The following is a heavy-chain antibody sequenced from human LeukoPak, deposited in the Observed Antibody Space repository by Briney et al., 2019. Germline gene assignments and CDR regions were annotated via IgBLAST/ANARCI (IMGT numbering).Heavy chain of an antibody. CDR3: AKDKSPLQLGYCSSTSCYMGFDAFDI. CDR1: GFTFSSYA. J-gene: IGHJ3*02. D-gene: IGHD2-2*02. V-gene: IGHV3-23*01. CDR2: ISGSGGST. Sequence: PGGSLRLSCAASGFTFSSYAMSWVRQAPGKGLEWVSAISGSGGSTYYADSVKGRFTISRDNSRNTLYLQMNSLRAEDTAVYYCAKDKSPLQLGYCSSTSCYMGFDAFDIWGQGTMVTVSS.